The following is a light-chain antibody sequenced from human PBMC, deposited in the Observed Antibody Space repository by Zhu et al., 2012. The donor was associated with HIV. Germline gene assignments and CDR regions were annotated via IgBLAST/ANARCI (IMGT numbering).Light chain of an antibody. CDR2: AAS. CDR3: QQYGNSIT. J-gene: IGKJ3*01. CDR1: QSVSS. Sequence: EIVLTQSPDIMSLSPGQTTILSCKASQSVSSLAWYQQKPGQAPSLLIYAASNRATGIPDRFSGSGSGTGFTLTIRRLEPEDFAVYYCQQYGNSITFGPGTRVDFK. V-gene: IGKV3-20*01.